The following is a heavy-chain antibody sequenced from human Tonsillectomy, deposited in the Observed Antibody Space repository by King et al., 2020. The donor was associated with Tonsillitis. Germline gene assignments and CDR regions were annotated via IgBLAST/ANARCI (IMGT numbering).Heavy chain of an antibody. D-gene: IGHD3-10*01. Sequence: QLQESGPGLVKPSETLSLTCTVSGGSISSYYWSWIRQPPGKGLEWIGYIYYSGSTNYNPSLKSRVTISVDTSKNPFSLKLSSVTAADTAVYYCARGAGAGDRRGPFDYWGQGTLVTVSS. CDR1: GGSISSYY. CDR3: ARGAGAGDRRGPFDY. J-gene: IGHJ4*02. V-gene: IGHV4-59*01. CDR2: IYYSGST.